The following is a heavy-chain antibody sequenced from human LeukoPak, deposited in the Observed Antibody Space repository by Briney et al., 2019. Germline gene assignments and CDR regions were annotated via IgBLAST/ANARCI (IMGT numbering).Heavy chain of an antibody. J-gene: IGHJ6*03. D-gene: IGHD4-11*01. CDR1: GFTFSNAW. CDR2: IKSKTDGGTT. V-gene: IGHV3-15*01. Sequence: GGSLRLSCAASGFTFSNAWMSWVRQAPGKGLEWVGRIKSKTDGGTTDYAAPVKGRFTISRDDSKNTLYLQMNSLKTEDTAVYCCTTTVTTRGYYYYYMDVWGKGTTVTVSS. CDR3: TTTVTTRGYYYYYMDV.